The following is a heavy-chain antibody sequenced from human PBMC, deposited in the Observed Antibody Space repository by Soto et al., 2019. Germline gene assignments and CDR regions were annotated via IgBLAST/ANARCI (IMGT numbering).Heavy chain of an antibody. CDR1: GFTFRNAW. Sequence: EVQLVESGGGLVKPGGSLRLSCAASGFTFRNAWMNWVRQAPGKGLEWVGRLKSKTDGGTTDYAAPVKGRFTISRDDSRNTLYLRMHSLKTEDTAIYYCTTFQSYMILRRENRHWYVDLGGRGTLVTVSS. CDR3: TTFQSYMILRRENRHWYVDL. D-gene: IGHD3-10*01. CDR2: LKSKTDGGTT. V-gene: IGHV3-15*01. J-gene: IGHJ2*01.